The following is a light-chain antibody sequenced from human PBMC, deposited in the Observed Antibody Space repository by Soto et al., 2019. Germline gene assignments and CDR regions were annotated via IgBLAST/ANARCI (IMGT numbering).Light chain of an antibody. CDR1: SSDVGGYNY. Sequence: QSALTQPASVSGSPGQSITISCTGTSSDVGGYNYVYWYQPHPGKAPKLMIYEVSNRPSGVSNRFSGSKSGNTAYLTISGLQAEDEADYYGSSYTSSSTLVFGGGTQLTVL. CDR3: SSYTSSSTLV. J-gene: IGLJ2*01. CDR2: EVS. V-gene: IGLV2-14*01.